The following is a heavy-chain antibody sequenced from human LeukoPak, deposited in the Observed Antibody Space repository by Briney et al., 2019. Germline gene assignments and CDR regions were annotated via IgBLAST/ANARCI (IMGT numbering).Heavy chain of an antibody. CDR1: GASLSNYY. V-gene: IGHV4-59*07. Sequence: SDTLSLTCTVSGASLSNYYWNRLRQSPGKGLEWIGYIYYSGSTKYNPSLKSRVTMSLDTSKKQFSLRLTSVTAADTAVYYCARSSSSWYGKNFDYWGQGTLVTVSS. J-gene: IGHJ4*02. CDR3: ARSSSSWYGKNFDY. D-gene: IGHD6-13*01. CDR2: IYYSGST.